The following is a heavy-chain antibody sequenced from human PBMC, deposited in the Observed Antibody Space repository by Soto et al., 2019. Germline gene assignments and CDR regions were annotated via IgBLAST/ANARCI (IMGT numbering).Heavy chain of an antibody. CDR2: ISSSTSHT. CDR3: ARGRGAAADYFDF. V-gene: IGHV3-11*05. CDR1: GFTFSDYY. Sequence: QVQLVESGGGLVKPGGSLRLSCAVSGFTFSDYYMTWIRQAPGKGLEWVSYISSSTSHTNYADSGKGRFTISRDNAKNSLFLQMNSLRAEETAVYYCARGRGAAADYFDFWGQGTLVTVSS. J-gene: IGHJ4*02. D-gene: IGHD6-13*01.